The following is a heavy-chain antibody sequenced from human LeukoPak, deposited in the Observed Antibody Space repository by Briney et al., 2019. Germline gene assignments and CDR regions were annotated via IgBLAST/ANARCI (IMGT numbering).Heavy chain of an antibody. CDR3: ARAAAALYNWFDP. Sequence: ASVKVSRKASGYTFTGYYMHWVRQAPGQGLEWMGWINPNSGGTNYAQKFQGRVTMTRDTSINTAYMELSRLRSDDTAVYYCARAAAALYNWFDPWGQGTLVTVSS. CDR2: INPNSGGT. V-gene: IGHV1-2*02. CDR1: GYTFTGYY. J-gene: IGHJ5*02. D-gene: IGHD6-13*01.